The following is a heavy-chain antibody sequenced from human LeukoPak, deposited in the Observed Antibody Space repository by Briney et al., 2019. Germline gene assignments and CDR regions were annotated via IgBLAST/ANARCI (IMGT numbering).Heavy chain of an antibody. CDR1: GFTFSSYG. CDR2: ISYDGSNK. V-gene: IGHV3-30*18. D-gene: IGHD3/OR15-3a*01. J-gene: IGHJ4*02. Sequence: PGGSLRLSCAASGFTFSSYGMHWVRQAPGKGLEWVAVISYDGSNKYYADSVKGRFTISRDNSKNTLYLQMNSLRAEDTAVYYCAKSPVIIGLYYFDSWGQGTLVTVST. CDR3: AKSPVIIGLYYFDS.